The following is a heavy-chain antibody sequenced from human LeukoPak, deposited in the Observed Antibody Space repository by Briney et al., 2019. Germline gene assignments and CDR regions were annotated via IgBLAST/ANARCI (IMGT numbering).Heavy chain of an antibody. CDR2: ISGSGGST. V-gene: IGHV3-23*01. CDR3: AKGPLVPSATYFFDY. Sequence: GGSLRLSCAASGFTFSTYAMGWVRQAPGKGLEWVSAISGSGGSTYYADSVKGRFTVSRDNSRNTLYLQMNSLTAEDTAVYYCAKGPLVPSATYFFDYWGQGTLVVVSS. D-gene: IGHD2-2*01. CDR1: GFTFSTYA. J-gene: IGHJ4*02.